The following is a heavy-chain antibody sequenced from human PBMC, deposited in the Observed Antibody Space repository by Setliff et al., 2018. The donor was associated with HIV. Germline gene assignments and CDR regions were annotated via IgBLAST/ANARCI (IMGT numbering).Heavy chain of an antibody. J-gene: IGHJ4*02. Sequence: SGPTLVNPTQTLTLTCSFSGFSFYSTSGVGVGWIRQPPGKALEWLALIYWNDDKRYSPSLKSGLTITKDTSKNQVVLTMTNMDPVDTATYYCAHSALAAAGTSPYFDYWGQGTLVTVSS. CDR2: IYWNDDK. V-gene: IGHV2-5*01. D-gene: IGHD6-13*01. CDR1: GFSFYSTSGVG. CDR3: AHSALAAAGTSPYFDY.